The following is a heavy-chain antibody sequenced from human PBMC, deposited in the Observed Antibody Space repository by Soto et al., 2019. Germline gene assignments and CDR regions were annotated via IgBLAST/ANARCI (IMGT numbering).Heavy chain of an antibody. J-gene: IGHJ4*02. D-gene: IGHD3-22*01. Sequence: QVQLVESGGGVVQPGRSLRLSCEGSGFTSINYVMHWVRQAPGKGLEWVALMSFDGSKKYYSDSVKGRFTISRDNSKDIIYLQMSSLRPEDTAVYYCARGLFYYYDSSGYSPDYWGQGTLVTVSS. CDR3: ARGLFYYYDSSGYSPDY. CDR1: GFTSINYV. CDR2: MSFDGSKK. V-gene: IGHV3-30-3*01.